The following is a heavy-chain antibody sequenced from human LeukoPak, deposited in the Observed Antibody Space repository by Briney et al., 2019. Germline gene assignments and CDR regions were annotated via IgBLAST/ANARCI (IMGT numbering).Heavy chain of an antibody. V-gene: IGHV3-7*01. J-gene: IGHJ6*03. Sequence: GGSLRLSCAASGFTFSSYWMSWVRQAPGKGLEWVANINQDGSVKYYVDSIKGRFTISRDNAKNSLYLQMNSLRAEDTAVYYCATGPAAIYYYYYYMDVWGKGTTVTVSS. D-gene: IGHD2-2*01. CDR3: ATGPAAIYYYYYYMDV. CDR1: GFTFSSYW. CDR2: INQDGSVK.